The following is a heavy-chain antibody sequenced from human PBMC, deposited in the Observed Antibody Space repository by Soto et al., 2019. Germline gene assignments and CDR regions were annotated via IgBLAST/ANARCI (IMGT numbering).Heavy chain of an antibody. Sequence: GASVKVSFKASGGTFSSYAISWVRQAPGQGLEWMGGIIPIFGTANYAQKSQGRVTITADESTSTAYMELSSLRSEDTAVYYCAGDRIVGATERYFQHWGQGTLVTVSS. D-gene: IGHD1-26*01. CDR3: AGDRIVGATERYFQH. V-gene: IGHV1-69*13. CDR1: GGTFSSYA. J-gene: IGHJ1*01. CDR2: IIPIFGTA.